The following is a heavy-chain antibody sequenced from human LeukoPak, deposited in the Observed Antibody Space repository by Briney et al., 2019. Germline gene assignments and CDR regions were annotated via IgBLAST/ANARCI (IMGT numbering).Heavy chain of an antibody. J-gene: IGHJ4*02. D-gene: IGHD1-26*01. CDR3: ARIKWELLVELIDY. CDR2: IIPIFGTA. CDR1: GGTFSSYA. V-gene: IGHV1-69*13. Sequence: SVKVSCKASGGTFSSYAISWVRQAPGQGLEWMGGIIPIFGTANYAQKFQGRVTITADESTSTAYMELSSLRSEDTAVYYCARIKWELLVELIDYWGQGTLVTVSS.